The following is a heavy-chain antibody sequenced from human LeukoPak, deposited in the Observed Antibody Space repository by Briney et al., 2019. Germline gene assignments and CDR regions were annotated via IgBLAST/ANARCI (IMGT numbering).Heavy chain of an antibody. V-gene: IGHV5-51*01. D-gene: IGHD3-22*01. CDR1: GYSFTSYW. CDR2: IYPGDSDT. CDR3: ARVGNYYDSSGYYYYGMDV. Sequence: GESLKISCKGSGYSFTSYWIGWVRQMPGKGLEWMGIIYPGDSDTRYSPSFQGQVTISADKSISTAYLQWSSLKASDTAMYYCARVGNYYDSSGYYYYGMDVWGQGTTVTVSS. J-gene: IGHJ6*02.